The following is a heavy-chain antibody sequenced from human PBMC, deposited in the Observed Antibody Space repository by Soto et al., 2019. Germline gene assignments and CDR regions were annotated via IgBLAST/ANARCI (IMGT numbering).Heavy chain of an antibody. J-gene: IGHJ5*02. V-gene: IGHV1-69*12. Sequence: QVQLVQSGAEVKKPGSSVKVSCKASGGTFSSYAISWVRQAPGQGLEWMGGIIPIFGTANYAQKFQGRVTITADDSTSTADRELSSLRSEDTAVYYCARVVSGLGLENWFAPWGQGTLVTVSS. CDR2: IIPIFGTA. CDR1: GGTFSSYA. CDR3: ARVVSGLGLENWFAP. D-gene: IGHD2-8*01.